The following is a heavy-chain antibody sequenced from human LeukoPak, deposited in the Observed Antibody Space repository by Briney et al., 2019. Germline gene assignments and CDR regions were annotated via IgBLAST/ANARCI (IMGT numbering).Heavy chain of an antibody. D-gene: IGHD6-19*01. CDR3: AKGPLIEVAGTTWDY. V-gene: IGHV3-23*01. Sequence: PGRSLRLSCAASGLTFSNYAMSWVRQAPGKGLEWVSAISGSGGNTCYADSVKGRFTISRDNSKNTLYLQMNSLRAEDRAIYYCAKGPLIEVAGTTWDYWGQGTLVTVSS. CDR1: GLTFSNYA. J-gene: IGHJ4*02. CDR2: ISGSGGNT.